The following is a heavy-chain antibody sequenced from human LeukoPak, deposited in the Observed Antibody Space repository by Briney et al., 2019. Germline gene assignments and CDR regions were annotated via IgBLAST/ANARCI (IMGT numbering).Heavy chain of an antibody. V-gene: IGHV4-30-4*01. Sequence: PSQTLSLTCTVSGGSMSSGDYYWSWIRQPPGKGLEWIGYIYYSGSSHYNPSLKSRVTISVDTSKNQFSLKLSSVTAADTAVYYCARGLNQYRSLGYWGQGTLVTVSS. J-gene: IGHJ4*02. CDR3: ARGLNQYRSLGY. CDR2: IYYSGSS. D-gene: IGHD5-12*01. CDR1: GGSMSSGDYY.